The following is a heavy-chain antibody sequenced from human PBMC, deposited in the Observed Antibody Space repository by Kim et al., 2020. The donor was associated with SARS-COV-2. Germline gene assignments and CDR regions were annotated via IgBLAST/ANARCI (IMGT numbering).Heavy chain of an antibody. CDR3: ARVSFRDYYDSSGYYHFDP. D-gene: IGHD3-22*01. Sequence: SRVTISVDKSKNQFSLKLSSVTAADTAVYYCARVSFRDYYDSSGYYHFDPWGQGTLVTVSS. V-gene: IGHV4-4*02. J-gene: IGHJ5*02.